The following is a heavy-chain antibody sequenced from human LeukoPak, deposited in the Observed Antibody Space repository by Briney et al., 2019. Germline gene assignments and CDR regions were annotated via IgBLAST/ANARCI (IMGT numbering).Heavy chain of an antibody. Sequence: SETLSLTCTVSGGSISSYYWSWIRQPPGKGLEWIGYIYYSGSTNYNPSLKSRVTISVDTSKNQFSLKLSSVTAADTAVYYCARAVLDGPTRYHYYYYYMDVWGKGTTVTVSS. CDR3: ARAVLDGPTRYHYYYYYMDV. J-gene: IGHJ6*03. D-gene: IGHD3-9*01. V-gene: IGHV4-59*01. CDR1: GGSISSYY. CDR2: IYYSGST.